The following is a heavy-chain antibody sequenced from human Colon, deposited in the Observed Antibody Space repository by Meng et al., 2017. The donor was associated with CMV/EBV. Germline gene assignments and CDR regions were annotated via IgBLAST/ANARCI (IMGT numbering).Heavy chain of an antibody. CDR2: INHKSGYT. CDR3: ARDVGINCGELSQKRYAMHV. CDR1: GYTFTDYH. V-gene: IGHV1-2*02. D-gene: IGHD3-10*01. Sequence: ASVKVSCKASGYTFTDYHLHWVRQAPGQGLEWMGWINHKSGYTSYAQYFQDRFTRTRDTSVSTVYMELSSLKSDDAAVDYCARDVGINCGELSQKRYAMHVWGQGTTVTVSS. J-gene: IGHJ6*02.